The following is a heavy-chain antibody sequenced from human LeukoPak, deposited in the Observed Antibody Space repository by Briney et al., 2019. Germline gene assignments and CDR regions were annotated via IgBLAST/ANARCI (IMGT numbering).Heavy chain of an antibody. CDR1: GYTFTDYY. CDR3: ATDLRYSSSSSDYYYYYMDV. D-gene: IGHD6-6*01. J-gene: IGHJ6*03. V-gene: IGHV1-69-2*01. Sequence: GASVKVSCTASGYTFTDYYMHWVQQAPGKGLEWMGRVDPEDGETIYAEKFQGRVTITADTSTDTAYMELSSLRSEDTAVYYCATDLRYSSSSSDYYYYYMDVWGKGTTVTVSS. CDR2: VDPEDGET.